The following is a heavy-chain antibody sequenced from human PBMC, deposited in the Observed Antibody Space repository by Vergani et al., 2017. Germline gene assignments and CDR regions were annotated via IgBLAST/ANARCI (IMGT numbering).Heavy chain of an antibody. J-gene: IGHJ4*02. Sequence: QVQLVESGGGVVQPGGSLRLSCAASGFTFSSYAMHWVRQAPGKGLEWVAVISYDGSNKYYADSVKGRFTISRDNSKNTLYLQMNSLRAEDTAVYYCARVVSSYCSSTSCYGLDYWGQGTLVTVSS. CDR2: ISYDGSNK. CDR3: ARVVSSYCSSTSCYGLDY. D-gene: IGHD2-2*01. CDR1: GFTFSSYA. V-gene: IGHV3-30-3*01.